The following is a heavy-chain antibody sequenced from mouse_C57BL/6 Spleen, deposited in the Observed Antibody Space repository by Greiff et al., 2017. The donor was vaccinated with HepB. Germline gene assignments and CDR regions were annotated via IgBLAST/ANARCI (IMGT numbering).Heavy chain of an antibody. D-gene: IGHD2-3*01. Sequence: QVQLQQSGPELVKPGASVKISCKASGYAFSSSWMNWVKQRPGKGLEWIGRIYPGDGDTNYNGKFKGKATLTADKSSSTAYMQLSSLTSEDSAVYFCARGGLLRYFDYWGQGTTLTVSS. CDR1: GYAFSSSW. V-gene: IGHV1-82*01. J-gene: IGHJ2*01. CDR2: IYPGDGDT. CDR3: ARGGLLRYFDY.